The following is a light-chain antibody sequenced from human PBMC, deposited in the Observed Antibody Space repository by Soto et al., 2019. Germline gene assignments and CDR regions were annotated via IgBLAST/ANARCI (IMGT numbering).Light chain of an antibody. J-gene: IGKJ1*01. V-gene: IGKV2-28*01. CDR2: LGS. CDR1: QSLLHSNGYNY. Sequence: DIVMTQSPLSLPVTPGEPASISCRSSQSLLHSNGYNYLDWYLQKPGQSPQLLIYLGSNRASGVPDRLSGSGSGTDFTLKISRVEAEDVGVYYCMQALLTPRTFGQGTKVEIK. CDR3: MQALLTPRT.